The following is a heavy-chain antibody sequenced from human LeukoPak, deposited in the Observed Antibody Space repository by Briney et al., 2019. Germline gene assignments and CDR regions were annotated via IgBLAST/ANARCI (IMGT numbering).Heavy chain of an antibody. CDR2: ISWNSGSI. Sequence: CRSLRLSRAASGFTFDGYAMHWGRQAPGKGLEGGSGISWNSGSIGYADSVKGRFTISRDNAKNSLYLQMNSLRAEDTALYYCAKGTGYSSSSSSHFDYWGQGTLVTVSS. D-gene: IGHD6-13*01. CDR3: AKGTGYSSSSSSHFDY. J-gene: IGHJ4*02. V-gene: IGHV3-9*01. CDR1: GFTFDGYA.